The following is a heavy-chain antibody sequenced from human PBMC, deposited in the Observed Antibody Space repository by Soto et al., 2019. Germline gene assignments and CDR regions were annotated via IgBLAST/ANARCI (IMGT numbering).Heavy chain of an antibody. V-gene: IGHV3-23*01. J-gene: IGHJ4*02. D-gene: IGHD3-22*01. CDR2: INGSGGNK. CDR1: GFTFSSYW. Sequence: GGSLRLSCAASGFTFSSYWMTWVRQAPGKGLEWLSAINGSGGNKYYADSVKGRFTISRDNSKNTLYLQMNSLRAEDTAVYYCAKVALYYESRDYWGQGTLVTVSS. CDR3: AKVALYYESRDY.